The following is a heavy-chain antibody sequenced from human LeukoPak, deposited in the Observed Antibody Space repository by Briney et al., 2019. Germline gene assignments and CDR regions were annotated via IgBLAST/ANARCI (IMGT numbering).Heavy chain of an antibody. D-gene: IGHD4-23*01. V-gene: IGHV3-30-3*01. CDR3: AREGGNSLDY. CDR1: GFTFSRHA. J-gene: IGHJ4*02. Sequence: GGSLRLSCAASGFTFSRHAMHWVRQAPGKGLEWVAVISSDGSNKYYADSVKGRFTISRDNSKNTLYPQMNSLRAEDTAVYYCAREGGNSLDYWGQGTLVTVSS. CDR2: ISSDGSNK.